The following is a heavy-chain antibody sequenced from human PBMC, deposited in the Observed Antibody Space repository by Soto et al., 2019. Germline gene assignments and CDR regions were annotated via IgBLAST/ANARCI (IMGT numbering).Heavy chain of an antibody. D-gene: IGHD3-22*01. CDR3: AKDHDRSGYYTGSIFDY. V-gene: IGHV3-30*18. Sequence: QVQLVESGGGVVQPGRSLRLSCAVSGFTFSSHGMHWVRQAPGKGLEWVAVISNDGSNKYYADPVKGRFTISRDNSKNILYLQMDSLRAEDTAVYYCAKDHDRSGYYTGSIFDYWGQVTLVTVSS. J-gene: IGHJ4*02. CDR1: GFTFSSHG. CDR2: ISNDGSNK.